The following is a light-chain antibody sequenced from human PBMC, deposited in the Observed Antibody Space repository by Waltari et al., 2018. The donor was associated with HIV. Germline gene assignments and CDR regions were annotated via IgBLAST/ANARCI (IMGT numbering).Light chain of an antibody. CDR1: SSNIGSNT. V-gene: IGLV1-44*01. J-gene: IGLJ2*01. Sequence: QSVLTQPPSASGTPGQRVTISCSGSSSNIGSNTVNWYQPLPGTAPKLLIYSNNRRPSGVPDRFSGSKSGTSASLAISGLQSEDEADYYCAAWDDSLNGVVCGGGTKLTVL. CDR2: SNN. CDR3: AAWDDSLNGVV.